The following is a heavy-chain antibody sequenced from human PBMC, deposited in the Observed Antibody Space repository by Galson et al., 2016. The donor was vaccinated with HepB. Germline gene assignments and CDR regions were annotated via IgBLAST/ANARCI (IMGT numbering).Heavy chain of an antibody. CDR2: ISGSGADT. Sequence: SLRLSCAASGVNSRSYTLNWVRQAPGKGLECVSSISGSGADTFYVDSVKGRFTISRDSAKSSLSLQMNSLRAEDTAIYYCAILIASNGHLDSWGQGTLVTVSS. CDR3: AILIASNGHLDS. CDR1: GVNSRSYT. V-gene: IGHV3-21*04. D-gene: IGHD2-8*01. J-gene: IGHJ4*02.